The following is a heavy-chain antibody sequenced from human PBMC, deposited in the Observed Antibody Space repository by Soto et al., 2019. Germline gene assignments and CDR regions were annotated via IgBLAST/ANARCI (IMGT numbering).Heavy chain of an antibody. Sequence: EVQLLESGGGLVQPGGSLRLSCAASGFTFSSYAMSWVRQAPGKGLEWVSAISGSGATTYYAGSVKGRFTISRDNSKNTLFLQMNSLIAEDSAVYYCAKFFAETGGSSGWPWSFHFWGQGTLVTVSS. D-gene: IGHD6-25*01. J-gene: IGHJ4*02. V-gene: IGHV3-23*01. CDR3: AKFFAETGGSSGWPWSFHF. CDR2: ISGSGATT. CDR1: GFTFSSYA.